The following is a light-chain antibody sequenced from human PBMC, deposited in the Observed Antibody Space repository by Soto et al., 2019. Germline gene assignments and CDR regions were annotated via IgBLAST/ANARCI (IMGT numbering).Light chain of an antibody. CDR3: QQYSSSFPYT. Sequence: IVLTQSPGTLSLSAGERATLSCRASQSLSSSCLAWYQQKPGQAPRLLIYRASNRATGIPDRFSGSGSGTDFTLTINRLEPEDFAVYYCQQYSSSFPYTFGQGTKVDIK. CDR1: QSLSSSC. V-gene: IGKV3-20*01. CDR2: RAS. J-gene: IGKJ2*01.